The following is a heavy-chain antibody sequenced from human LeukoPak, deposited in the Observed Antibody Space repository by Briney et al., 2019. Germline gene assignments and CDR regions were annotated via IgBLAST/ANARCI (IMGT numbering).Heavy chain of an antibody. CDR2: MNEDGSEL. D-gene: IGHD6-13*01. V-gene: IGHV3-7*05. CDR1: GFTFSSYP. Sequence: PGRTLRLSCAASGFTFSSYPMSWVRQAPGKGLECVANMNEDGSELHYVDSVKGRFTITRDNAQNSLDLQMNSLRAEDTAVYYCARPGTSWSFDYWGQGSLVTVSA. J-gene: IGHJ4*02. CDR3: ARPGTSWSFDY.